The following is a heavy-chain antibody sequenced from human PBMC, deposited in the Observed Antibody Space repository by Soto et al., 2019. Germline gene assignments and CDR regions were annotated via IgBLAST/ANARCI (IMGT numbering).Heavy chain of an antibody. CDR1: GFTFSNYA. Sequence: GGSLRLSCAASGFTFSNYAMSWVRQAPGKGLEWVSAISGSGGRTDYADSVKGRFTISRDNSENTLYLQMNSLRAEDTAVYYCAKAQGYCSSTSCYRFDYWGQGTLVTVSS. CDR2: ISGSGGRT. J-gene: IGHJ4*02. CDR3: AKAQGYCSSTSCYRFDY. V-gene: IGHV3-23*01. D-gene: IGHD2-2*01.